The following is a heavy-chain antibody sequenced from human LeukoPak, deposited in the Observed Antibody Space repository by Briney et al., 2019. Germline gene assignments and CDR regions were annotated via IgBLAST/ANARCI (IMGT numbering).Heavy chain of an antibody. CDR3: ARHYYDSSGYYYSSKNYFDS. CDR2: IYFTGST. J-gene: IGHJ4*02. CDR1: GDSIRSYY. V-gene: IGHV4-59*08. Sequence: SETLSLTCTVSGDSIRSYYWSWIRQAPGKGLEGIGYIYFTGSTKYNPSLKSRVTIAVDTSENQFSLKLNSMTAADTAVYYCARHYYDSSGYYYSSKNYFDSWGQGSLVTVSS. D-gene: IGHD3-22*01.